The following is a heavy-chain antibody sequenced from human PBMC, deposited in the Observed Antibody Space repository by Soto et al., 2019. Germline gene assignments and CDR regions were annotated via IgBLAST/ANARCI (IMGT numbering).Heavy chain of an antibody. Sequence: PGGSMRLSCAASGFTFSSSAMTWVRKAPGKGLEWVSVITGSGGGTYSADSLKGRFTISRDDADNSLFLQMNSLGAEDTALYYCVREQLYYNDVFGGPLNGFDMWGPGTMVTVSS. CDR3: VREQLYYNDVFGGPLNGFDM. CDR1: GFTFSSSA. J-gene: IGHJ3*02. V-gene: IGHV3-23*01. D-gene: IGHD2-8*01. CDR2: ITGSGGGT.